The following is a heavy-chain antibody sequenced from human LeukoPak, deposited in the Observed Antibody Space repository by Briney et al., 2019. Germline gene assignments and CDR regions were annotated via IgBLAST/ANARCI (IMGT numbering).Heavy chain of an antibody. CDR2: INPSGGST. D-gene: IGHD4-17*01. CDR1: GYTFTSYY. CDR3: HLPTVTTRWFDP. V-gene: IGHV1-46*01. Sequence: ASVKVSCKASGYTFTSYYTHWVRQAPGQGLEWMGIINPSGGSTSYAQKFQGRVIMTRDTSTSTVYMELSSLRSEDTAVYYCHLPTVTTRWFDPWGQGTLVTVSS. J-gene: IGHJ5*02.